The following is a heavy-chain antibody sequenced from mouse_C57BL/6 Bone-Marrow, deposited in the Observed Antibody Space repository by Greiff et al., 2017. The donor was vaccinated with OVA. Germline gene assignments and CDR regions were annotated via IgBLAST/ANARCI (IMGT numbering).Heavy chain of an antibody. D-gene: IGHD2-4*01. CDR1: GYTFTSYG. CDR2: IYPRSGNT. J-gene: IGHJ2*01. CDR3: ARDDYDAYFDY. Sequence: QVQLKQFGAELARPGASVKLSCKASGYTFTSYGISWVKQRTGQGLEWIGEIYPRSGNTYYNEKFKGKATLTADKSSSTAYMELRSLTSEDSAVYFCARDDYDAYFDYWGQGTTLTVSS. V-gene: IGHV1-81*01.